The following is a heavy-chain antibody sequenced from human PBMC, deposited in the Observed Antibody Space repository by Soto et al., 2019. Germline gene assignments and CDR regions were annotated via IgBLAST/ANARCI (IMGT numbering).Heavy chain of an antibody. V-gene: IGHV3-30*18. CDR1: GFTFSSYG. CDR3: AKDQRWRDGSGSYSDY. J-gene: IGHJ4*02. CDR2: ISYDGSNK. Sequence: QVQLVESGGGVVQPGRSLRLSCAASGFTFSSYGMHWVRQAPGKGLEWVAVISYDGSNKYYADSVKGRFTISRDNSKNTLYLQMNSLGAEDTAVYYCAKDQRWRDGSGSYSDYWGQGTLVTVSS. D-gene: IGHD3-10*01.